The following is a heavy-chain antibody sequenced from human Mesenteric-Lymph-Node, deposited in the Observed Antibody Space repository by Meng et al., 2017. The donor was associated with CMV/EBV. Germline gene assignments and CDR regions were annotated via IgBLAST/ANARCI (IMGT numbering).Heavy chain of an antibody. Sequence: ASVKVSCKASGYTFTGYYIYWVRQAPGQGLEWMGWINPNSGGTNYAQKFQGRVTMTRDTSISAAYMELSRLRSDDTAVYYCARGQNYDILTNDYWGQGTLVTVSS. J-gene: IGHJ4*02. V-gene: IGHV1-2*02. D-gene: IGHD3-9*01. CDR3: ARGQNYDILTNDY. CDR2: INPNSGGT. CDR1: GYTFTGYY.